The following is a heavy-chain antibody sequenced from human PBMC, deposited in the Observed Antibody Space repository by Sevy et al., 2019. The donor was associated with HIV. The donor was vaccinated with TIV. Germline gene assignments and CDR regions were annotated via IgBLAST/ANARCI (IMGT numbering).Heavy chain of an antibody. CDR2: IYYTGNT. J-gene: IGHJ3*02. V-gene: IGHV4-59*01. D-gene: IGHD2-15*01. Sequence: SETLSLTCTVSGGSINTYSWNWVRQSPGKGLEWIGYIYYTGNTNYSPSFKSRVTISLDTSKNQFSLVLISVTAADTAVYYCAREKGSVTILSAFDIWGQGTMVTVSS. CDR1: GGSINTYS. CDR3: AREKGSVTILSAFDI.